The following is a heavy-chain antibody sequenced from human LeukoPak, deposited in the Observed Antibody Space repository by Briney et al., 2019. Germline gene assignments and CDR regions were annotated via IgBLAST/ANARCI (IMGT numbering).Heavy chain of an antibody. J-gene: IGHJ4*02. CDR2: ISGSGGST. CDR3: AKDEGRIAADFSDY. V-gene: IGHV3-23*01. CDR1: GFTFSSYG. Sequence: GGSLRLSCAASGFTFSSYGMRWVRQAPGKGLEWVAAISGSGGSTYYADSVKGRFTISRDNSKNTLYLQMNSLRAEDTTVYYCAKDEGRIAADFSDYWGQGTLVTVSS. D-gene: IGHD6-13*01.